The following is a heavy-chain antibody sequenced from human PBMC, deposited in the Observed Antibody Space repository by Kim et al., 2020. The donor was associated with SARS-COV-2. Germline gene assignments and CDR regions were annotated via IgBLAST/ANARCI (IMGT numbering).Heavy chain of an antibody. CDR2: INSDGSST. J-gene: IGHJ6*03. CDR3: ARSSSTSCPCYYMDV. CDR1: GFTFSTYW. D-gene: IGHD2-2*01. V-gene: IGHV3-74*01. Sequence: GGSLRLSCAASGFTFSTYWMYWVRQAPGKGLVWVSCINSDGSSTNYADSVKGRFTISRDNAKNTLYLQMNSLGAEDTAVYYCARSSSTSCPCYYMDVWGKWTTVTVYS.